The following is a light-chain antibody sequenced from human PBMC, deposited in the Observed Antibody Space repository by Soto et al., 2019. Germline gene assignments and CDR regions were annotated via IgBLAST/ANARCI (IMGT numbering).Light chain of an antibody. V-gene: IGLV1-44*01. CDR1: SSNIGSNT. J-gene: IGLJ3*02. Sequence: QSVLTQPPSASGTPGQRVTISCSGSSSNIGSNTVTWYQQFPGTAPKILIYSNNQRPSGVPDRLSGSNSGTSASLAISGLQSEDEDDYYCAVWDDTLSGVVFGGGTKLTVL. CDR2: SNN. CDR3: AVWDDTLSGVV.